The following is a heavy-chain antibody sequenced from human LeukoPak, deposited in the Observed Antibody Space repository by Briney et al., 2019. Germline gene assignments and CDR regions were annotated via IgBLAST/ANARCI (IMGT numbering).Heavy chain of an antibody. V-gene: IGHV3-23*01. Sequence: PGGSLRLSCAVSGLTFSNFKMNWVRQAPGKGLEWVSAISGSGGSTYYADSVKGRFSISRDNSKNTLYLQMNSLRAEDTAVYYCAKGSYYSGSGSYFFDYWGQGTLVTVSS. CDR3: AKGSYYSGSGSYFFDY. CDR2: ISGSGGST. J-gene: IGHJ4*02. CDR1: GLTFSNFK. D-gene: IGHD3-10*01.